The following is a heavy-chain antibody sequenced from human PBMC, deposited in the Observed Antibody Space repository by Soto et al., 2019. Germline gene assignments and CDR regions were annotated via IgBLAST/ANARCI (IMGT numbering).Heavy chain of an antibody. CDR3: TRDLRDYSNYAYYYGMDV. J-gene: IGHJ6*02. Sequence: PGGSLRLSCTASGFTFGDYAMSWFRQAPGKGLEWVGFIRSKAYGGTTEYAASVKGRFTISRDDSKSIAYLQMNSLKTEDTAVYYCTRDLRDYSNYAYYYGMDVWGQGTTVTV. V-gene: IGHV3-49*03. CDR2: IRSKAYGGTT. CDR1: GFTFGDYA. D-gene: IGHD4-4*01.